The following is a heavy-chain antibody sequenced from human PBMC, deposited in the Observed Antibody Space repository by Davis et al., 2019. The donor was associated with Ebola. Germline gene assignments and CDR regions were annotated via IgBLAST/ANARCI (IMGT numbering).Heavy chain of an antibody. CDR3: TTPPSEYYDSSGYYYYYGMDV. Sequence: GGSLRLSCAASGFTFSGSAMHWVRQASGKGLEWVGRIRSKANSYATAYAASVKGRFTISRDDSKNTAYHQMNSLKTEDTAVYYCTTPPSEYYDSSGYYYYYGMDVWGQGTTVTVSS. J-gene: IGHJ6*02. CDR1: GFTFSGSA. D-gene: IGHD3-22*01. CDR2: IRSKANSYAT. V-gene: IGHV3-73*01.